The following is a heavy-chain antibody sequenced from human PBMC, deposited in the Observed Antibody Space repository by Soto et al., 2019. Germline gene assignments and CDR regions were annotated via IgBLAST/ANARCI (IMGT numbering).Heavy chain of an antibody. V-gene: IGHV3-23*01. CDR3: ANRPRYSDYYYYGMDA. CDR1: GFTFSSYA. Sequence: GGSLRLSCAASGFTFSSYAMSWVRQAPGKGLEWVSAISGSGGSTYYADSVKGRFTISRDNSKNTLYLQMNSLRAEDTAVYYCANRPRYSDYYYYGMDAWGQGTTVTVSS. CDR2: ISGSGGST. D-gene: IGHD1-20*01. J-gene: IGHJ6*02.